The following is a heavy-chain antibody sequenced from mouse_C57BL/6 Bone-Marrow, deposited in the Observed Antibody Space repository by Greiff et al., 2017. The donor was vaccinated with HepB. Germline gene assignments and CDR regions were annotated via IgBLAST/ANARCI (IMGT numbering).Heavy chain of an antibody. V-gene: IGHV1-19*01. D-gene: IGHD2-3*01. CDR1: GYTFTDYY. CDR3: ARWVYDGYYDY. Sequence: VQLKQSGPVLVKPGASVKMSCKASGYTFTDYYMNWVKQSHGKSLEWIGVINPYNGGTSYNQKFKGKATLTVDKSSSTAYMELNSLTSEDSAVYYCARWVYDGYYDYWGQGTTLTVSS. CDR2: INPYNGGT. J-gene: IGHJ2*01.